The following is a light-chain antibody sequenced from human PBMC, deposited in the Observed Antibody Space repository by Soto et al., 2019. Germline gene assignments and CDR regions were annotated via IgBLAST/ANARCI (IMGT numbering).Light chain of an antibody. CDR1: QDISNY. V-gene: IGKV1-33*01. Sequence: DIQMTQSPSSLSASVVDRVTITCQASQDISNYLNWYQHRPGKAPRLLIHDASNLHAGVPSRFSGNGSGTDFTFTISGLQPEDIATYYCQYSENLLFTFGPGTKVGIK. J-gene: IGKJ3*01. CDR2: DAS. CDR3: QYSENLLFT.